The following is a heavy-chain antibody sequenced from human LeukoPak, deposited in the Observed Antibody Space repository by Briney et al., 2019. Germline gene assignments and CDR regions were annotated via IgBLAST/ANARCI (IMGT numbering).Heavy chain of an antibody. CDR1: GGCFSGYY. CDR2: INHSGST. CDR3: ARGRTTARNYYYYMDV. J-gene: IGHJ6*03. V-gene: IGHV4-34*01. Sequence: SETLSLTCAVYGGCFSGYYWSWIRQPPGKGLEWIGEINHSGSTNYNPSLKSRVTISVDTSKNQFSLKLSSVTAADTAVYYCARGRTTARNYYYYMDVWGKGTTVTVSS. D-gene: IGHD1-7*01.